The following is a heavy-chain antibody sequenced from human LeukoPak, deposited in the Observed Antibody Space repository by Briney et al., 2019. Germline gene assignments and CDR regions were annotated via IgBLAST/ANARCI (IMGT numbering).Heavy chain of an antibody. J-gene: IGHJ4*02. Sequence: GGSLRLSCAASGFIFTNYFMSWVRQAPGKGLEWVASIKHDGSEKYYVDSVRGRFTISRDNTMSSLYLQMSSLRAEDTAVYYCATDRGWRTSGYYLYYFEYWGQGTLVTFSS. CDR1: GFIFTNYF. CDR2: IKHDGSEK. D-gene: IGHD3-3*01. V-gene: IGHV3-7*01. CDR3: ATDRGWRTSGYYLYYFEY.